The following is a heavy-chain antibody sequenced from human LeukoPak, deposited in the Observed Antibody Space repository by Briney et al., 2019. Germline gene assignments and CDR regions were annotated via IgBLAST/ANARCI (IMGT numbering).Heavy chain of an antibody. CDR1: GFTFSSYG. CDR2: ISYDGSNK. CDR3: AKAEETSLELGAFDI. V-gene: IGHV3-30*18. Sequence: PGGSLRLSCAASGFTFSSYGMHWVRQAPGKGLEWVAVISYDGSNKYYADSVKGRFTISRDNSKNTLYLQMNSLRAEDTAVYYCAKAEETSLELGAFDIWGQGTMVTVSS. D-gene: IGHD1-7*01. J-gene: IGHJ3*02.